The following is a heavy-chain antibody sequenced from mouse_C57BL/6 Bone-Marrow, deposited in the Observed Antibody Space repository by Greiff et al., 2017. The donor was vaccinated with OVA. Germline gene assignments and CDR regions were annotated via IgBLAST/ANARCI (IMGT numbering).Heavy chain of an antibody. J-gene: IGHJ1*03. CDR2: IHPNSGST. Sequence: QVHVKQPGAELVKPGASVKLSCKASGYTFTSYWMHWVKQRPGQGLEWIGMIHPNSGSTNYNEKFKSKATLTVDKSSSTAYMQLSSLTSEDSAVYYCARCGYYYGSSYPYWYFDVWGTGTTVTVSS. CDR3: ARCGYYYGSSYPYWYFDV. D-gene: IGHD1-1*01. V-gene: IGHV1-64*01. CDR1: GYTFTSYW.